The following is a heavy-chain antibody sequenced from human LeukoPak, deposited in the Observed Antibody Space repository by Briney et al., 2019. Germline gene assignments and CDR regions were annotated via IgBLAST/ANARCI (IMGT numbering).Heavy chain of an antibody. CDR3: AKAFLANDLGESFDS. V-gene: IGHV3-23*01. CDR2: ISVSGGRT. D-gene: IGHD3-16*01. Sequence: PGGSLRLSCAASGFTFSSYAMSWVRQAPGKGLEWVSTISVSGGRTSFADSAKGRFTISRDNSKDTLYLQMNSLRAEDTAVYYCAKAFLANDLGESFDSWGQGTLVTVSS. CDR1: GFTFSSYA. J-gene: IGHJ4*02.